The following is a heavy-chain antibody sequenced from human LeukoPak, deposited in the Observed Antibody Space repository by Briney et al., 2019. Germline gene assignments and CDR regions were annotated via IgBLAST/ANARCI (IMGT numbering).Heavy chain of an antibody. D-gene: IGHD3-10*02. CDR1: GFTFSSYW. J-gene: IGHJ6*02. Sequence: GGSLRLSCAASGFTFSSYWMSWVRQAPGKGLEWVANIKQDGSEKYYVDSVKGRFTISRDNAKNSLYLQMNSLRAEDTAVYYCARDIYPLGSGKDYYYGMDVWGQGTTVTVSS. V-gene: IGHV3-7*01. CDR2: IKQDGSEK. CDR3: ARDIYPLGSGKDYYYGMDV.